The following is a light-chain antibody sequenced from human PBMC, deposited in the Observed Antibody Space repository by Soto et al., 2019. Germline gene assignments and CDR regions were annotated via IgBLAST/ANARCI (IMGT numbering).Light chain of an antibody. Sequence: QSVLTQPPSVSGAPGQRVTISCTGSSSNIGAGYDVHWYQQFPGTAPKLLIFGNSDRPSGVPDRFSGSKSGTSATLGITGLQTGDEADYYCGTWDSSLSAVVFGGGTKLTVL. J-gene: IGLJ2*01. CDR1: SSNIGAGYD. CDR2: GNS. V-gene: IGLV1-40*01. CDR3: GTWDSSLSAVV.